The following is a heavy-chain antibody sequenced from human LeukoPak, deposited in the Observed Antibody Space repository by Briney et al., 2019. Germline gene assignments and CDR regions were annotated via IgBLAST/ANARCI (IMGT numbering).Heavy chain of an antibody. J-gene: IGHJ3*02. CDR1: GGSISSGSYY. CDR2: IYTSGST. Sequence: SQTLSLTCTVSGGSISSGSYYWSWIRQPAGKGLEWIGRIYTSGSTNYNPSLKSLGTISVDTSKNQFSLKLSSVTAADTAVYYCTSLTPGGHDAFDIWGQGTMVTVSS. V-gene: IGHV4-61*02. CDR3: TSLTPGGHDAFDI. D-gene: IGHD2-2*01.